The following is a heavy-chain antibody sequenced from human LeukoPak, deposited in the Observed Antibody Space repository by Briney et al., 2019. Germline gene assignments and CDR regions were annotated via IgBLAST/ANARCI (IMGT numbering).Heavy chain of an antibody. J-gene: IGHJ4*02. Sequence: ASVKVSCKASGYTFTSYGISWVRQAPGQGFEWMGWISAYNGNTNYAQKLQGRVTMTTDTSTSTAYMELRSLRSDDTAVYYCARERRITFGGVIVLPFDYWGQGTLVTVSS. CDR3: ARERRITFGGVIVLPFDY. V-gene: IGHV1-18*01. D-gene: IGHD3-16*02. CDR2: ISAYNGNT. CDR1: GYTFTSYG.